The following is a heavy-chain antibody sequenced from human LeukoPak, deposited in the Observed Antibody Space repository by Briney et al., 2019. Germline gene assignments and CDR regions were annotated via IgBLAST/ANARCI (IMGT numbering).Heavy chain of an antibody. CDR1: GNYW. J-gene: IGHJ4*02. CDR3: VSFYEAY. Sequence: GGSLRLSCAASGNYWMHWVRQAPGKGLVWVSHINSDGSWTSYADSVKARFTISKDNAKNTVYLQMNNLRAEDTAVYYCVSFYEAYWGRGTLVTVSS. D-gene: IGHD2/OR15-2a*01. CDR2: INSDGSWT. V-gene: IGHV3-74*01.